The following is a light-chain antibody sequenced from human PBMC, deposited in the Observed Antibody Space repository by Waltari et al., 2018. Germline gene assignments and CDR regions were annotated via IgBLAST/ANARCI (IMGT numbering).Light chain of an antibody. J-gene: IGLJ3*02. CDR1: SRDVGSYNL. CDR3: CSYAGSSTFAV. CDR2: EGS. V-gene: IGLV2-23*03. Sequence: QSALTQSASVSGSPGQSITISCPGTSRDVGSYNLVSWYQQHPGKAPKLMIYEGSKRPSGVSNRFSGSKSGNTASLTISGLQAEDEADYYCCSYAGSSTFAVFGGGTKLTVL.